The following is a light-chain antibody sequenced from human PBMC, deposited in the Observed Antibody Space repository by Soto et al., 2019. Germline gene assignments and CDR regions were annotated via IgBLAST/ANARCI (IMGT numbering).Light chain of an antibody. CDR1: SSDVGGYNY. Sequence: QSALTQPASVSGSPGQSITISCTGTSSDVGGYNYVSWYQQHPGKAPKLMIYDVSNLPSGVSNRFSGYKSGNTASLTISGLQDEAEADYYCSSYTSSSTAVFGGGTQLTVL. V-gene: IGLV2-14*01. CDR3: SSYTSSSTAV. CDR2: DVS. J-gene: IGLJ7*01.